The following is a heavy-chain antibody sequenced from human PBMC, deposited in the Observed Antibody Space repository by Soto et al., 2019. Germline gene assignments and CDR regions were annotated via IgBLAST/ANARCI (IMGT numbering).Heavy chain of an antibody. Sequence: SETLSLTCNMSGDSYSISTYSWSWIRQPPGKALQWIGFIYQSGVTSYNPSLASRVSISLDRSNNQCSLKLKSVTAADTAVYFCAGMPYTSGLRFDPWGPGTLVTVAS. CDR1: GDSYSISTYS. J-gene: IGHJ5*02. D-gene: IGHD6-25*01. CDR3: AGMPYTSGLRFDP. CDR2: IYQSGVT. V-gene: IGHV4-30-2*01.